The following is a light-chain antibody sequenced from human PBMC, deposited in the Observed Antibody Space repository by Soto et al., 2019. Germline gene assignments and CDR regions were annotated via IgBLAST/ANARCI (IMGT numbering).Light chain of an antibody. CDR3: QHLNNFPRT. CDR1: QNIDNW. J-gene: IGKJ1*01. V-gene: IGKV1-12*01. CDR2: AAS. Sequence: DIQMTQSPSSVSASVGDRVTITCRASQNIDNWLAWYQQRPGKAPKLLIYAASSLQTGVPSRFSGGGSGTDFTLTLSSLQPEDFATYYFQHLNNFPRTFGQGTKVEIK.